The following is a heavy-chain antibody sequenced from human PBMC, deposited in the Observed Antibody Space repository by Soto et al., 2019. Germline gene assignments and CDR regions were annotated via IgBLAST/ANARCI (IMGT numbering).Heavy chain of an antibody. D-gene: IGHD1-1*01. Sequence: EVQLLESGGGLVHPWGSLRLSCGTSGFTFSNYAMGWVRQAPGKGLEWVASIIGSGRNTYYADSVTGRFTISRDNTKNSVYLQMNSLRPEDTALYYCVQAQNWDAGDVSFDSWGQGTRVTVSS. CDR1: GFTFSNYA. J-gene: IGHJ4*02. CDR3: VQAQNWDAGDVSFDS. CDR2: IIGSGRNT. V-gene: IGHV3-23*01.